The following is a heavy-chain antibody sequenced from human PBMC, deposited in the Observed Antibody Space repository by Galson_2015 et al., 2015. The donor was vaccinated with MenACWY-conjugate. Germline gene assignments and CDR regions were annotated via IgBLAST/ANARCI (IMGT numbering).Heavy chain of an antibody. CDR2: IKQDGSEK. CDR1: GFTFSSYA. Sequence: SLRLSCAASGFTFSSYAMGWVRQAPGKGLEWVGSIKQDGSEKNYVDSVKGRFTFSRDNAKNSLYLQMNSLRAEDTAVYYCARDVAVGGFDYWGQGTRVTVSS. J-gene: IGHJ4*02. D-gene: IGHD6-19*01. CDR3: ARDVAVGGFDY. V-gene: IGHV3-7*03.